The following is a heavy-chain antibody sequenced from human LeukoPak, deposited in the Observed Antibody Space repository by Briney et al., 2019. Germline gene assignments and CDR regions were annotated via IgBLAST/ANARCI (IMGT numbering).Heavy chain of an antibody. CDR1: GYTFTSYY. V-gene: IGHV1-46*01. D-gene: IGHD1-14*01. CDR2: INPSGGST. J-gene: IGHJ6*03. Sequence: ASVKVSCKASGYTFTSYYMHWVRQAPGQGLEWMGIINPSGGSTSYAQKFQGRVTMTRDMSTSTVYMELSSLRSEDTAVYYCARVPRGQTGYYYMDVWGKGTTVTVSS. CDR3: ARVPRGQTGYYYMDV.